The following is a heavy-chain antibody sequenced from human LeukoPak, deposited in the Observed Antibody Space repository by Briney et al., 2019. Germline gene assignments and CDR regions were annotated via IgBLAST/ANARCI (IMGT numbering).Heavy chain of an antibody. CDR1: GLTVSSND. J-gene: IGHJ3*01. V-gene: IGHV3-53*01. CDR2: LFSGGNT. Sequence: GGSLRLSCAASGLTVSSNDMHWLRQAPGKGLEWVSVLFSGGNTFCADSVKGRVTISRDDSKNTLYFQMNSLRAEDTAVYYCASLLRGTFDVWGRGTMVTVSS. CDR3: ASLLRGTFDV.